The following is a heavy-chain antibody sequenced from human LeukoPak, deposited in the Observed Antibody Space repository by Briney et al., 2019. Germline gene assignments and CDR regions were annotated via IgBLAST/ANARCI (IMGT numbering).Heavy chain of an antibody. CDR3: AKDRGYCSGGSCYDMDV. Sequence: GGSLRLSCAASGFTFSNHDMHWVRQAPGKGLEWVAVISYDGSNKYYADSVKGRFTISRDNSKNTLYLQMNSLRAEDTAVYYCAKDRGYCSGGSCYDMDVWGQGTTVTVSS. V-gene: IGHV3-30*18. D-gene: IGHD2-15*01. J-gene: IGHJ6*02. CDR1: GFTFSNHD. CDR2: ISYDGSNK.